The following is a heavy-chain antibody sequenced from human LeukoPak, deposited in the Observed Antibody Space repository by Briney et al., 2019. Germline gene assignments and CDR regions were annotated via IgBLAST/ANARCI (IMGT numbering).Heavy chain of an antibody. CDR3: ARGTFGVVHNWFDS. J-gene: IGHJ5*01. Sequence: PGGSLRLSCAAAGFTYSSYSMNWVRQAPGKGLEWVSFISSSGSYIYDADSVKGRFTISRDNAKNSLYLQMNSLRADDTAIYYCARGTFGVVHNWFDSWGQGTLATVSS. V-gene: IGHV3-21*01. CDR1: GFTYSSYS. D-gene: IGHD3-3*02. CDR2: ISSSGSYI.